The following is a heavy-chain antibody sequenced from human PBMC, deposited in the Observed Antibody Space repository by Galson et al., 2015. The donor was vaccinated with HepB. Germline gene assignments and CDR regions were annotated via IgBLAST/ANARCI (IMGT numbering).Heavy chain of an antibody. D-gene: IGHD2-21*02. J-gene: IGHJ3*02. V-gene: IGHV4-4*07. CDR1: GGSISRFH. CDR3: ARNRGGDSWDDAFDN. Sequence: SETLSLTCSVSGGSISRFHWTWIRQPAGKGLGWIGRIFSSGTTTYNPSLKSRVIMSVDTFRNQFSLKLRSMTAADTAVYFCARNRGGDSWDDAFDNWGQGTIVTVFS. CDR2: IFSSGTT.